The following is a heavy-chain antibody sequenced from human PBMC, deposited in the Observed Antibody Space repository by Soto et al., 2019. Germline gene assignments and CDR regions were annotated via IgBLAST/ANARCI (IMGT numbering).Heavy chain of an antibody. Sequence: GGSLRLSCVASGFTFTDHYMDWVRQAPGKGLEWVGRIRRRANSYTTVNAASVKGRFTLSRDDSKNSIYLQMNSLKIEDTAVSAAVTELSFRENWF. CDR1: GFTFTDHY. V-gene: IGHV3-72*01. CDR3: VTELSFRENWF. D-gene: IGHD3-10*01. J-gene: IGHJ5*01. CDR2: IRRRANSYTT.